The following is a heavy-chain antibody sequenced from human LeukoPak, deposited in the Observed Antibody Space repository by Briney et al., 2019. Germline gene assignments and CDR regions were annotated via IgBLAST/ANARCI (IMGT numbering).Heavy chain of an antibody. CDR2: ISGSGAST. CDR3: AKSGAAMVDYYYYYYMDV. Sequence: GGTLRLSCAASGFTFSSYGMSWVRQAPGKGLEWVSVISGSGASTYYADSVKGRFTISRDNSKNTLYLQMNSLRAEDTAVYYCAKSGAAMVDYYYYYYMDVWGKGTTVTISS. CDR1: GFTFSSYG. V-gene: IGHV3-23*01. J-gene: IGHJ6*03. D-gene: IGHD5-18*01.